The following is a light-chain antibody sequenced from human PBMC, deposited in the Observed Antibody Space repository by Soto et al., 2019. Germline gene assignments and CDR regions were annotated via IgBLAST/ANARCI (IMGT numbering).Light chain of an antibody. CDR1: ETVATN. J-gene: IGKJ1*01. Sequence: SQSPATLSVSPGERATLSCWASETVATNLAWYQQKPGQAPRLLISGASTRAAGISDRFRGSGSGTEFTLTISSLRSEDSAIYYCQQYFEWPPMTFGQGTKVDIK. CDR3: QQYFEWPPMT. CDR2: GAS. V-gene: IGKV3-15*01.